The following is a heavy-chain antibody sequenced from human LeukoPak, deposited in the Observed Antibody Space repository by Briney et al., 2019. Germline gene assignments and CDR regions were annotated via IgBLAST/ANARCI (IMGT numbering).Heavy chain of an antibody. V-gene: IGHV3-48*04. CDR1: GFAFSAYS. CDR2: ISASSSTI. D-gene: IGHD1-26*01. CDR3: ARGRVGATTWWDY. J-gene: IGHJ4*02. Sequence: GGSLRLSCAASGFAFSAYSMSWVRQAPGKGLEWVSYISASSSTIYYVDSVKGRFTISRDSAKDSVYLQMNSMRAEDTAVYYCARGRVGATTWWDYWGQGTLVTVSS.